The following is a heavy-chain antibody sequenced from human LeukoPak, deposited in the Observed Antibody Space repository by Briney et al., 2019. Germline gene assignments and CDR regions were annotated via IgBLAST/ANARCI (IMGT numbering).Heavy chain of an antibody. CDR1: GGSFNNYY. J-gene: IGHJ3*01. Sequence: SETLSLTCAVYGGSFNNYYWYWIRQPPGKGLEWIGEIDYSGSTYYNPSLKSRVTISVDTSKNHFSLKLSSVTAADTAVYYCARGERARFTSYFGGVTWGQGTMVTVSS. V-gene: IGHV4-34*01. CDR3: ARGERARFTSYFGGVT. D-gene: IGHD2-21*01. CDR2: IDYSGST.